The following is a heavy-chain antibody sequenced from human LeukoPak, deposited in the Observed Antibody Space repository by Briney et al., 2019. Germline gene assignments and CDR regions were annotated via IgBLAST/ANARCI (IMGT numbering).Heavy chain of an antibody. D-gene: IGHD3-22*01. V-gene: IGHV3-21*01. CDR2: ISSSSSYI. CDR3: ASEYYYDSSGYYYVSSYFDY. CDR1: GFTFSSYS. Sequence: GGSLRLSCAASGFTFSSYSMNWVRQAPGKGLEWVSSISSSSSYIYYADSVKGRFTVSRDNAKNSLYLQMNSLRAENTAVYYCASEYYYDSSGYYYVSSYFDYWGQGTLVTVSS. J-gene: IGHJ4*02.